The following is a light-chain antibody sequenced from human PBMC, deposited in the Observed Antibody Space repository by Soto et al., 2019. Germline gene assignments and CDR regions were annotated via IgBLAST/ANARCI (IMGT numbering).Light chain of an antibody. Sequence: EIVLTQSPGTLSLSPGERATLSCRASQSVSSGYLAWYQQKPGQAPRLLIYGTSSRATGIGDRFSGSGSGTAFSLTISRLEPEDFAVYYCQQYVSLITFGHGTRLEMK. J-gene: IGKJ5*01. CDR3: QQYVSLIT. V-gene: IGKV3-20*01. CDR2: GTS. CDR1: QSVSSGY.